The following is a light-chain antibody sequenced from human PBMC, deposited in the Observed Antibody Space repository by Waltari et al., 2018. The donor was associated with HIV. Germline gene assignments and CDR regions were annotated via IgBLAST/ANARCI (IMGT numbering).Light chain of an antibody. CDR2: GGS. Sequence: EIVLTQSPGTLPLSPGERASLSCRASQTLADGYLTWYQQKPAQAPRLLIFGGSTRASGVSDRFSASGSGTDFTLSISRLEPEDFAVYYCQYYGASVTFGGGTKVELK. J-gene: IGKJ4*01. CDR3: QYYGASVT. V-gene: IGKV3-20*01. CDR1: QTLADGY.